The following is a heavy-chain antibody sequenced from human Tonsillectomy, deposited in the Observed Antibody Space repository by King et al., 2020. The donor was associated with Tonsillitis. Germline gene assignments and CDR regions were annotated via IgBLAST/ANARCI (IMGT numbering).Heavy chain of an antibody. Sequence: VQLVESGGGVVQPGRSLRLSCSASGFTFSSYGMHWVRQAPGKGLEGVAVISYDGSNKYYADSVKGRFTISRENSKNTLYLQMNSLRAEDTAVYYCAKDGRIAGSYYCGYWGQGTLVTVSS. J-gene: IGHJ4*02. V-gene: IGHV3-30*18. CDR2: ISYDGSNK. CDR1: GFTFSSYG. D-gene: IGHD1-26*01. CDR3: AKDGRIAGSYYCGY.